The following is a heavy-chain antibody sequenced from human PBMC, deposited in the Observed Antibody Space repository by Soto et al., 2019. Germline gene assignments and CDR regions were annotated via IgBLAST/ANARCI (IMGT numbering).Heavy chain of an antibody. CDR2: IYYGGST. CDR3: ARGALYCSGGSCYPEHNWFDP. D-gene: IGHD2-15*01. V-gene: IGHV4-59*01. J-gene: IGHJ5*02. Sequence: QGQLQESGPGLVKPSETLSLTGTVSGGSISSYYWSWIRQPPGKGLEWIGYIYYGGSTNYNPSLKRRVTISVDTSKKQFSLKLSSVTAADTAVYYCARGALYCSGGSCYPEHNWFDPWGQGTLVTVSS. CDR1: GGSISSYY.